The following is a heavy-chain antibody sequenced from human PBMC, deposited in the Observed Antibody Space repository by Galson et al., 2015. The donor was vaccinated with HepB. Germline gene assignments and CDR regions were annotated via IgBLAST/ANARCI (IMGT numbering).Heavy chain of an antibody. V-gene: IGHV3-9*01. Sequence: SLRLSCAASGFTFDDYAMHWVRQAPGKGLEWVSYINRNSDSLGYADSVKGRFTISRDNAKNSLYLQMNSLRPEDTALYYCAKASARGSYYYYYGMDVWGHGTTVTVSS. J-gene: IGHJ6*02. CDR2: INRNSDSL. CDR1: GFTFDDYA. CDR3: AKASARGSYYYYYGMDV. D-gene: IGHD3-10*01.